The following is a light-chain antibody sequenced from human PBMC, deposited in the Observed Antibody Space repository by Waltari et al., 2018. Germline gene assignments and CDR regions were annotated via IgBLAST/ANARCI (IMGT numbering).Light chain of an antibody. CDR3: QQSHSPPPT. J-gene: IGKJ4*01. CDR2: DAS. V-gene: IGKV1-39*01. CDR1: QSISSY. Sequence: DIQTTQSPSSLSAPVADRVTITCRASQSISSYLNWYQQKPRKAPKFLVYDASSLQSGVPSRFRGSGSGTDFTLTISSLLPEDFATYYCQQSHSPPPTFGGGTKVAIK.